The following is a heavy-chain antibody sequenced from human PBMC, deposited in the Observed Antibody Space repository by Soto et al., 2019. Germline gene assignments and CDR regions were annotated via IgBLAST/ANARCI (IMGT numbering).Heavy chain of an antibody. J-gene: IGHJ4*02. CDR2: INPSGGST. CDR3: ARPDDYGDPRVPFDN. V-gene: IGHV1-46*01. D-gene: IGHD4-17*01. Sequence: QVQLVQSGVEVKKPGASVKVSCKASGYTFTDYYVHWVRLAPGQGLEWMGVINPSGGSTTYAQKFQGRVTMTRDTSTSTVHMELSSLRSEDTAVYYCARPDDYGDPRVPFDNWGQGTLVTVSS. CDR1: GYTFTDYY.